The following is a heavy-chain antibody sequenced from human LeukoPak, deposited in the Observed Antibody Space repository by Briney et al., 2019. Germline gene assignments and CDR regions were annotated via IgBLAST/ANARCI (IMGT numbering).Heavy chain of an antibody. Sequence: KTSETLSLTCTVSGGSISSYYWSWIRQPPGKGLEWIGYIYYSGSTNYNPSLKSRVTISVDTSKNQFSLKLSSVTAADTAVYYCARDYYGSGAFDIWGQGTMVTVSS. D-gene: IGHD3-10*01. V-gene: IGHV4-59*01. CDR3: ARDYYGSGAFDI. CDR2: IYYSGST. J-gene: IGHJ3*02. CDR1: GGSISSYY.